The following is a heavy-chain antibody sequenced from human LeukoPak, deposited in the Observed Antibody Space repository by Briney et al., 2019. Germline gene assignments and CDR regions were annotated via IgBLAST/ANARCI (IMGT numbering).Heavy chain of an antibody. CDR1: GFTFSPHY. Sequence: GGSLRLSCAASGFTFSPHYMDWVRQSPGQGPEWVGLIRNKADGYTSIYAASVKGRFTISRDDSKNSIYLQMDSLKPEDTAMYYCGDLGSAGTDHWGQGTLVTVSS. V-gene: IGHV3-72*01. J-gene: IGHJ4*02. D-gene: IGHD3-10*01. CDR3: GDLGSAGTDH. CDR2: IRNKADGYTS.